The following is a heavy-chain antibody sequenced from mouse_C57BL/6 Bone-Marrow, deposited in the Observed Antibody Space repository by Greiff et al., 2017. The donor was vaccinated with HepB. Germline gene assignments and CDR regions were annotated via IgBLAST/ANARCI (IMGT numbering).Heavy chain of an antibody. CDR3: ANYNGSSLWSIDV. V-gene: IGHV1-22*01. CDR1: GYTFTDYN. Sequence: EVQLQQSGPELVKPGASVKMSCKASGYTFTDYNMHWVKQSHGKSLEWIGYINPNNGGTSYNQKFKGKATLTVNKSSSTAYIELRSLTSEDSAVYYCANYNGSSLWSIDVWGTGTTVTVSS. D-gene: IGHD1-1*01. J-gene: IGHJ1*03. CDR2: INPNNGGT.